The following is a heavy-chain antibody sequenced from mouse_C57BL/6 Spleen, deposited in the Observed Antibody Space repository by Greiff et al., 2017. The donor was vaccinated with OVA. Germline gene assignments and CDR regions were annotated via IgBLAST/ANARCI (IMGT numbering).Heavy chain of an antibody. Sequence: EVNVVESGGGLVQPGGSLSLSCAASGFTFTDYYMSWVRQPPGKALEWLGFIRNKANGYTTEYSASVKGRFTISRDNSQSILYLQMNALRAEDSATYYCARYGDDGYSFYAMDYWGQGTSVTVSS. D-gene: IGHD2-3*01. V-gene: IGHV7-3*01. CDR1: GFTFTDYY. J-gene: IGHJ4*01. CDR2: IRNKANGYTT. CDR3: ARYGDDGYSFYAMDY.